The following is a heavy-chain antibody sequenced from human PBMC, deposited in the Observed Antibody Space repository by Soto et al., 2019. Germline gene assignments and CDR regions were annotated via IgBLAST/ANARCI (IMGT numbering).Heavy chain of an antibody. D-gene: IGHD5-12*01. Sequence: PGGSLRLSCATYGFDFGDYALTWVRQAPGRGLEWVAFIRAKPAGGTAEYAASVKGRVTLSRDGSESIPYLQMNSLKMEDTGMYYCSRTGPGDATRWFFDYWGQGTPVTVSS. CDR3: SRTGPGDATRWFFDY. J-gene: IGHJ4*02. CDR1: GFDFGDYA. V-gene: IGHV3-49*04. CDR2: IRAKPAGGTA.